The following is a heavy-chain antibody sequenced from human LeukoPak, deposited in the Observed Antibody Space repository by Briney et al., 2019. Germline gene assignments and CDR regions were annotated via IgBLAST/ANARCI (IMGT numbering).Heavy chain of an antibody. CDR3: ARRQRNWFDR. J-gene: IGHJ5*02. CDR2: IYDSGST. Sequence: PSETLSLTCTVSGGSISSYYWIWLRQPPGQGLEWSGYIYDSGSTNDTPSLKSRDTISVDTFKDQFSLKLSSVTAADTAVYYCARRQRNWFDRWGQGILVTVS. CDR1: GGSISSYY. V-gene: IGHV4-59*01.